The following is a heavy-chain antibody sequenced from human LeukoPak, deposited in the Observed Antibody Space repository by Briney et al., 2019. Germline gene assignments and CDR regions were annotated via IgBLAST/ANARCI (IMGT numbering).Heavy chain of an antibody. CDR3: ARQLGSFDY. CDR2: AYYRSKWYN. CDR1: GDSVSSNSAA. D-gene: IGHD7-27*01. J-gene: IGHJ4*02. V-gene: IGHV6-1*01. Sequence: SQTLSLTCAISGDSVSSNSAAWSWIRQSPSRGLEWLGRAYYRSKWYNDYAVSVRSRITINPDTSKNQFSLQLNSVPPEDTAVYYCARQLGSFDYWGQGTLVTVSS.